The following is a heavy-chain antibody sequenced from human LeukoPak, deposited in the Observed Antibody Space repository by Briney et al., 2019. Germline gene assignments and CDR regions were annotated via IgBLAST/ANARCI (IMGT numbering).Heavy chain of an antibody. D-gene: IGHD3-10*01. J-gene: IGHJ4*02. Sequence: SETLSLTCTVSGGSISSYYWSWIRQPPGKGLEWIGYIYHSGSTYYNPSLKSRVTILVDRSKNQFSLKLSSVTAADTAVYYCARGMVRGAVDYWGQGTLVTVSS. CDR2: IYHSGST. CDR3: ARGMVRGAVDY. CDR1: GGSISSYY. V-gene: IGHV4-59*12.